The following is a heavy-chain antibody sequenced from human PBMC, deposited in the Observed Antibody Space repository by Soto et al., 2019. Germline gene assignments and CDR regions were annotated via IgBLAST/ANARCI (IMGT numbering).Heavy chain of an antibody. CDR1: GASINSGGYY. Sequence: SETLSLTCTVYGASINSGGYYWSWIRQLPGKGLEWIGYIYFSGSTYYNPSLESRVTISLDTSQNQFSLKLSSVTAADTAVYYCASGNAWEVILAYWGQGTLVTVSS. J-gene: IGHJ4*02. CDR2: IYFSGST. V-gene: IGHV4-31*03. CDR3: ASGNAWEVILAY. D-gene: IGHD1-26*01.